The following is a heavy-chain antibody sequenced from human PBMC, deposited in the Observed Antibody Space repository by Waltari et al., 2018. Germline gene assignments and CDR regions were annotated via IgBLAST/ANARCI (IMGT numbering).Heavy chain of an antibody. J-gene: IGHJ4*02. V-gene: IGHV4-39*07. Sequence: QLQLQESGPGLVKPSETLSLTCTVSGGSISSSSYYWGWIRQPPGKGLEWIGSIYYSGSTYYNPSLKSRVTISVDTSKNQFSLKLSSVTAADTAVYYCARGLGYCSGGSCYRDPFDYWGQGTLVTVSS. CDR3: ARGLGYCSGGSCYRDPFDY. D-gene: IGHD2-15*01. CDR2: IYYSGST. CDR1: GGSISSSSYY.